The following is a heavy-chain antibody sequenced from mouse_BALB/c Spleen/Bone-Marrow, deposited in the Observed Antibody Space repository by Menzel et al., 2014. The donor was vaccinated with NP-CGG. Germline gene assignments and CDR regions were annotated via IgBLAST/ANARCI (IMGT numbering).Heavy chain of an antibody. V-gene: IGHV14-3*02. D-gene: IGHD1-1*01. CDR2: IDPASGDT. Sequence: DVQLQESGAELVKPGASVKLSCTASGFKFKDTHMHWVKQRPEQGLEWIGRIDPASGDTKYDPKFQGKAAITGDTSSNTAYLQLGSLTSEDTAVYYCSRDYGGTAWFAYWGQGTLVTVSA. J-gene: IGHJ3*01. CDR3: SRDYGGTAWFAY. CDR1: GFKFKDTH.